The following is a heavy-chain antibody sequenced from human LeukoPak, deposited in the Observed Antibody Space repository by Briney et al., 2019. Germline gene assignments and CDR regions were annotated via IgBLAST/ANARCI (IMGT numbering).Heavy chain of an antibody. CDR2: ISSSSSTI. J-gene: IGHJ4*02. CDR3: ARDARYSYDSSGSCFDY. V-gene: IGHV3-48*01. CDR1: GFTFSSYS. D-gene: IGHD3-22*01. Sequence: GGSLRLSCAASGFTFSSYSMNWVRQAPGKGLEWVSYISSSSSTIYYADSVKGRFTISRDNAKNSLYLQMNSLRAEDTAVYYCARDARYSYDSSGSCFDYWGQGTLVTVSS.